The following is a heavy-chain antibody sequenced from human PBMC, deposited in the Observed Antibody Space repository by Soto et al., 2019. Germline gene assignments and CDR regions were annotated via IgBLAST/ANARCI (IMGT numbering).Heavy chain of an antibody. CDR3: ARDLSVAGPDY. Sequence: GGSLRLSCAAFGFTFSSYGMHWVRQAPGKGLEWVAVIWYDGSDKYYADSLKGRFTISRDNSKNTLYLQMNSLRGEDTAVYYCARDLSVAGPDYWGQGTLVTVSS. J-gene: IGHJ4*02. V-gene: IGHV3-33*01. CDR2: IWYDGSDK. D-gene: IGHD6-19*01. CDR1: GFTFSSYG.